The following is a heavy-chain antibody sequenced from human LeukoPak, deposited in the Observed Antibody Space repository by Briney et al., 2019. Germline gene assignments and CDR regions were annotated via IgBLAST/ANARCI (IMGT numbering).Heavy chain of an antibody. V-gene: IGHV3-48*03. CDR1: GFTFSNYE. D-gene: IGHD5-18*01. Sequence: PGRSLRLSCAASGFTFSNYEMNWVRQAPGKGLEWVSYISSSGSTIYYADSVKGRFTISRDNAKNSLYLQMNSLRAEDTAVYYCAQIYTYGSSQFDYWGQGTLVTVSS. CDR2: ISSSGSTI. J-gene: IGHJ4*02. CDR3: AQIYTYGSSQFDY.